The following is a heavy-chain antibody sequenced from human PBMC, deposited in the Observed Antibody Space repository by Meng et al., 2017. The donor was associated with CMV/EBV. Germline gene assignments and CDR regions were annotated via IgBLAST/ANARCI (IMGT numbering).Heavy chain of an antibody. CDR2: ISGSGGST. D-gene: IGHD2-2*02. Sequence: GGSLRLSCAASGFTFSSYAMSWVRQAPGKGLEWVSAISGSGGSTYYADSVKGRFTISRDNSKNTLYLQMNSLRAEDTAVYYCATPAGVVPAAIFEILGIWGQGTMVTVSS. CDR3: ATPAGVVPAAIFEILGI. V-gene: IGHV3-23*01. CDR1: GFTFSSYA. J-gene: IGHJ3*02.